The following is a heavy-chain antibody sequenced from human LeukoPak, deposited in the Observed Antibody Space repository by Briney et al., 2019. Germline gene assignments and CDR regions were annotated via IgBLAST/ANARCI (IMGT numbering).Heavy chain of an antibody. CDR1: GFTFSSYG. CDR3: AKAPVYCSGGSCYSDY. CDR2: ISYDGSNK. Sequence: GGSLRLSCAASGFTFSSYGMHWVRQAPGKGLEWVAVISYDGSNKYYADSVKGRFTISRDNSKNTLYLQMNSLRAEDTAVYYCAKAPVYCSGGSCYSDYWGQGTLVTVSS. J-gene: IGHJ4*02. D-gene: IGHD2-15*01. V-gene: IGHV3-30*18.